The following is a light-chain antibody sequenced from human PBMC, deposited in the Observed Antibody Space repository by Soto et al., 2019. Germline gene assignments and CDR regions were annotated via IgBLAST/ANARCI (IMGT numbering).Light chain of an antibody. CDR2: DAS. CDR1: QDISNY. CDR3: QQYDNLPVT. J-gene: IGKJ4*01. V-gene: IGKV1-33*01. Sequence: DIQMTQSPSSLSASVGDRVTITCQASQDISNYLNWYQQKPGKAPKLLIYDASNLETGVPSRFSGSGSWTDFTFPIRSLQPEDIATYYCQQYDNLPVTFGGGTKVEIK.